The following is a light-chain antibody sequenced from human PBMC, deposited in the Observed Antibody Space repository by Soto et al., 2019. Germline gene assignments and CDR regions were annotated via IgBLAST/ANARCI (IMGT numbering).Light chain of an antibody. CDR1: QSVSSSY. V-gene: IGKV3-20*01. CDR2: GAS. Sequence: EIVLTQSPGTLSLSPGERATLSCRASQSVSSSYLAWYQQKPGQAPRQLIYGASSRATGIPDRFSGSGSGTDFTLTITRLEPEDFAVYYCQQYEKWPITFGQGTRLEMK. CDR3: QQYEKWPIT. J-gene: IGKJ5*01.